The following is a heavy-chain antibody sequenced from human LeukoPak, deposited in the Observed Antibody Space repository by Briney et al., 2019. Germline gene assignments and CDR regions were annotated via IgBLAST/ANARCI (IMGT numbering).Heavy chain of an antibody. D-gene: IGHD3-10*01. J-gene: IGHJ4*02. CDR2: ISYDGSNK. V-gene: IGHV3-30*18. CDR1: GFTFSSYG. Sequence: GRSLRLSCAASGFTFSSYGMHWVRQAPGKGLEWVAVISYDGSNKYYADSVKGRLTISRDNSKNTLYLQMNSLRAEDTAVYYCAKDGSGSPVDYWGQGTLVTVSS. CDR3: AKDGSGSPVDY.